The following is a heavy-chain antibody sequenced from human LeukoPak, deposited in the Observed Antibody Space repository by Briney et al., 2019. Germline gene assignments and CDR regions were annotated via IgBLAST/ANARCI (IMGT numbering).Heavy chain of an antibody. Sequence: GGSLRLSCAASGFTFSSYGMSWVRQAPGKGLEWVSAITGSGGRTYYADSVKGRFTISRDNSKNTLYLQINSLRAEDTAIYYCAKEYTGTFSPFPSYFDNWGQGTLVTVSS. V-gene: IGHV3-23*01. CDR2: ITGSGGRT. D-gene: IGHD1-26*01. J-gene: IGHJ4*02. CDR1: GFTFSSYG. CDR3: AKEYTGTFSPFPSYFDN.